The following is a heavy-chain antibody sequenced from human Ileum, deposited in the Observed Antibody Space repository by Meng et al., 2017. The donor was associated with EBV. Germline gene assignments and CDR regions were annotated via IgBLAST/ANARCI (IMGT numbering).Heavy chain of an antibody. J-gene: IGHJ4*02. CDR2: IIPPFDTA. V-gene: IGHV1-69*06. Sequence: GQLVQSGDEVKQPGSSVKVSCKASEGTFSRDSISWVRQAPGQGLEWMGGIIPPFDTANYAQKFQGRVTITADKSTGTAYMELSSLRSEDTAIYYCARGGDSSGWYWYFDYWGQGTLVTVSS. CDR3: ARGGDSSGWYWYFDY. CDR1: EGTFSRDS. D-gene: IGHD6-19*01.